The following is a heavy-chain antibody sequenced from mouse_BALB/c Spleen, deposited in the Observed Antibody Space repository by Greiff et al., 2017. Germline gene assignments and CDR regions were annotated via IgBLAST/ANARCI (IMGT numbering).Heavy chain of an antibody. CDR3: ARPIYYYGSSYLH. J-gene: IGHJ2*01. V-gene: IGHV4-1*02. CDR2: INPDSSTI. CDR1: GFDFSRYW. Sequence: EVQLQESGGGLVQPGGSLKLSCAASGFDFSRYWMSWVRQAPGKGLEWIGEINPDSSTINYTPSLKDKFIISRDNAKNTLYLQMSKVRSEDTALYYCARPIYYYGSSYLHWGQGTTLTVSS. D-gene: IGHD1-1*01.